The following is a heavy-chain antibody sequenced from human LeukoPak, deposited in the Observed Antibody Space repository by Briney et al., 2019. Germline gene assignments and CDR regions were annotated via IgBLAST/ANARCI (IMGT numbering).Heavy chain of an antibody. Sequence: PSQTLSLTCTVSGGSISSGGYYWSWIRQPPGKGLEWLGYIYHSGSTYYNPSLKSRVTTSVDRSKNQFSLKLSSVTAADTAVYYCARESLSYYYFDYWGQGTLVTVSS. D-gene: IGHD1-26*01. V-gene: IGHV4-30-2*01. CDR1: GGSISSGGYY. J-gene: IGHJ4*02. CDR2: IYHSGST. CDR3: ARESLSYYYFDY.